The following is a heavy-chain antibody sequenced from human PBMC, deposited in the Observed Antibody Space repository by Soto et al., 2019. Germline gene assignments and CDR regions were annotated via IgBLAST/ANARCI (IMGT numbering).Heavy chain of an antibody. Sequence: SERLSLTCTVSGGSISSSSYYWGWIRKPPGKGLEWIGSIYYSGSTYYNPSRKSRVTISVDTSKNHFSLKLSSVTAADTAVYYCARHVGSSYTYSSSWYWVTTPFAYWGQGTLVTVSS. CDR3: ARHVGSSYTYSSSWYWVTTPFAY. D-gene: IGHD6-13*01. J-gene: IGHJ4*02. CDR2: IYYSGST. V-gene: IGHV4-39*01. CDR1: GGSISSSSYY.